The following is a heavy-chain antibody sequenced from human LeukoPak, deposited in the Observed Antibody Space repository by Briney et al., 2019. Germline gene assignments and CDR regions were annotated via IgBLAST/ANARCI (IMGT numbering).Heavy chain of an antibody. J-gene: IGHJ2*01. Sequence: GSSVKVSCKASGGTFSSYAISWVRQAPGQGLEGMGGIIPIFGTANYAQKFQGRVTITADESTSTAYMELSSLRSEDTAVYYCAREAGGYWYFDLWGRGTLVTVSS. D-gene: IGHD3-16*01. CDR2: IIPIFGTA. V-gene: IGHV1-69*01. CDR1: GGTFSSYA. CDR3: AREAGGYWYFDL.